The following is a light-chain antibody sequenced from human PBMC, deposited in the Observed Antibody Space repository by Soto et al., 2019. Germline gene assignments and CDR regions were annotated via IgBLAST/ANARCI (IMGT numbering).Light chain of an antibody. Sequence: DIQLTQSPSTLSASVGDRVTITCRASQSVSDWLAWYQQRPGQAPHLLIYQASNLESGVPSRFSGGGSGTEFTLTIRSLQPDDFATYYCQQYATFSTWAFGQGTKVQI. CDR3: QQYATFSTWA. CDR1: QSVSDW. V-gene: IGKV1-5*03. J-gene: IGKJ1*01. CDR2: QAS.